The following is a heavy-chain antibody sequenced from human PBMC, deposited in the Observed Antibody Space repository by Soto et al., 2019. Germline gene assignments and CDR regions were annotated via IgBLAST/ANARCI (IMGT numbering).Heavy chain of an antibody. CDR2: ISGSGGST. J-gene: IGHJ4*02. CDR3: AKGLRHTHYSSDYIHDF. D-gene: IGHD3-16*01. CDR1: GFTFSSYA. Sequence: GGSLRLSCAASGFTFSSYAMSWVRQAPGKGLEWVSAISGSGGSTYYADSVKGRFTISRDNSKNTLYLQMHSLRAEDTAIYYCAKGLRHTHYSSDYIHDFWGQGTLGTVST. V-gene: IGHV3-23*01.